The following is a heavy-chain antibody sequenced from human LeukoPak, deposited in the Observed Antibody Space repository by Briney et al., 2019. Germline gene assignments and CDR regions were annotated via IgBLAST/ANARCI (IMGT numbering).Heavy chain of an antibody. CDR2: IYSGGST. V-gene: IGHV3-66*01. CDR3: ARGLGSSGYYYYFDY. CDR1: GFTVSSNY. Sequence: GGSLRLSCAASGFTVSSNYMSWVRQAPGKGLGWVSVIYSGGSTYYADSVKGRFTISRDNSKNTLYLQMNSLRAEDTAVYYCARGLGSSGYYYYFDYWGQGTLVTVSS. J-gene: IGHJ4*02. D-gene: IGHD3-22*01.